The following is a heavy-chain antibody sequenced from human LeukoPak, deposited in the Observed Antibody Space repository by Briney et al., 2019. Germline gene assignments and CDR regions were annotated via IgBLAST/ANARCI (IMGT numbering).Heavy chain of an antibody. D-gene: IGHD2-2*02. Sequence: ASVRVSCKTSGYTFTSYYLHWVRQAPGQRPEWMGRIDPDSGGTHYGQKFQGRVTVTRDTSITTVYMELSGLTSDDTAVYYCARVPGPYTTSRFDFWGQGTLVTVSS. J-gene: IGHJ4*02. CDR2: IDPDSGGT. CDR3: ARVPGPYTTSRFDF. CDR1: GYTFTSYY. V-gene: IGHV1-2*02.